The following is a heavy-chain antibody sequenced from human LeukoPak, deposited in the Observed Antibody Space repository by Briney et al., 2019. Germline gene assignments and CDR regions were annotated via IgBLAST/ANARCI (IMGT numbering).Heavy chain of an antibody. J-gene: IGHJ5*02. CDR2: IYPGDSDT. Sequence: GESLTISCKGSGYTFTSYWIGWVRQMPGKGLEWMGIIYPGDSDTRYSPSFQGQVTISADKSISTAYLQWSSLKASDTAMYYCARFFYDSWENWFDPWGQGTLVTVSS. CDR3: ARFFYDSWENWFDP. V-gene: IGHV5-51*01. D-gene: IGHD3-3*01. CDR1: GYTFTSYW.